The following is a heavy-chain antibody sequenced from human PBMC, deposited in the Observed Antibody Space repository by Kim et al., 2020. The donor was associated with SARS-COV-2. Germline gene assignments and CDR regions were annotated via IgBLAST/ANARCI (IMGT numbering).Heavy chain of an antibody. CDR1: GFTFSSYS. J-gene: IGHJ3*02. CDR2: ISSSSSYI. V-gene: IGHV3-21*01. CDR3: ARDSRPVAPSYYDILTGHLPQSNAFDI. D-gene: IGHD3-9*01. Sequence: GGSLRLSCAASGFTFSSYSMNWVRQAPGKGLEWVSSISSSSSYIYYADSVKGRFTISRDNAKNSLYLQMNSLRAEDTAVYYCARDSRPVAPSYYDILTGHLPQSNAFDIWGQGRMVTVSS.